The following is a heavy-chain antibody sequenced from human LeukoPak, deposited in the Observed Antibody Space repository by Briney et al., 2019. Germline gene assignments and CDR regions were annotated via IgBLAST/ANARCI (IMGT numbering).Heavy chain of an antibody. Sequence: GSLRLSCAASGFTFSSYWMSWVRQAPGKGLEWVANIKQDGSEKYYVDSVKGRFTISRDNAKNSLYLQMNSLSAEDTAVYFCGRASGGSCLDIWGQGTMVTVSS. CDR1: GFTFSSYW. D-gene: IGHD2-15*01. CDR3: GRASGGSCLDI. CDR2: IKQDGSEK. V-gene: IGHV3-7*01. J-gene: IGHJ3*02.